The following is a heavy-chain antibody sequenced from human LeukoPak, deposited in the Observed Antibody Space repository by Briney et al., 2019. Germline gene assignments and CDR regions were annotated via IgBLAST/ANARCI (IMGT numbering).Heavy chain of an antibody. J-gene: IGHJ3*02. CDR1: GGSVTRGSYY. CDR3: ATPGRFGDTVFHI. CDR2: IYYTGST. V-gene: IGHV4-61*01. D-gene: IGHD3-10*01. Sequence: RPETLSLTCTVSGGSVTRGSYYWTWLRQPPGKGLEWIGLIYYTGSTNYHPSLESRVTISLDTSKNQFSLKLSPVTAADTAVYYCATPGRFGDTVFHIWGQGTMVTVSS.